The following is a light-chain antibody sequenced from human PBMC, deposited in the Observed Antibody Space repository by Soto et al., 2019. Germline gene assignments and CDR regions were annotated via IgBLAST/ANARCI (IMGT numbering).Light chain of an antibody. V-gene: IGKV1-5*01. Sequence: IQMTQSPSTLSGSVGDRVTITCRASQTISSWLAWYQQKPGKAPKLLIYAASSLQSGVPSRFSGSGSGTDFTLTISSLQPDDFATYYCQQYSDSSGAFAQGTKVDVK. CDR1: QTISSW. J-gene: IGKJ1*01. CDR2: AAS. CDR3: QQYSDSSGA.